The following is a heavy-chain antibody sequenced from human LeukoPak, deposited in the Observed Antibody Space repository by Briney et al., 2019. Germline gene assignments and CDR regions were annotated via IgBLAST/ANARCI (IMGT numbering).Heavy chain of an antibody. Sequence: ASVKVSCKASGYTFTGYYMHWVRQAPGQGLEWMGRINPNSGGTNYAQKFQGRVTMTRDTSISTVYMELSRLRSDDTAVYYCARYRYDFWSGYYYYMDVWGKGTTVTVSS. CDR2: INPNSGGT. V-gene: IGHV1-2*06. D-gene: IGHD3-3*01. CDR3: ARYRYDFWSGYYYYMDV. J-gene: IGHJ6*03. CDR1: GYTFTGYY.